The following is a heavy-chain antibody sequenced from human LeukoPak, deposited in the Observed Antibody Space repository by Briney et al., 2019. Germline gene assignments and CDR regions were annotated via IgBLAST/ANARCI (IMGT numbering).Heavy chain of an antibody. Sequence: GGSLRLSCAASGFTFSSYAMSWVRQAPGKGLEWVSAISGSGGSTYYADSVKGRFTISRDNSKNTLYLQMNSLRSEDTAVYYCARAPPNNQQLVTPEDYWGQGTLVTVSS. CDR2: ISGSGGST. D-gene: IGHD6-13*01. V-gene: IGHV3-23*01. CDR3: ARAPPNNQQLVTPEDY. J-gene: IGHJ4*02. CDR1: GFTFSSYA.